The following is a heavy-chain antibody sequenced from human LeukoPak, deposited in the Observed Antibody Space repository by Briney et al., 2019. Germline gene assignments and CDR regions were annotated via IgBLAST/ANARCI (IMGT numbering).Heavy chain of an antibody. CDR3: ARLNDFWSGYLKYYFDY. J-gene: IGHJ4*02. V-gene: IGHV5-51*01. D-gene: IGHD3-3*01. CDR1: GYSFTSYW. CDR2: IYPRDSDT. Sequence: GESLKISCKGSGYSFTSYWIGWVRPMPGKGLELMGIIYPRDSDTRYSPSFQGQVTISADKSITTTYLQWSGLKASDTAMYYCARLNDFWSGYLKYYFDYWGQGTLVTVSS.